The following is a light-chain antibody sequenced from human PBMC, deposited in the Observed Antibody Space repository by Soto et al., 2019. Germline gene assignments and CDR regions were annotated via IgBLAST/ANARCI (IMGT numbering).Light chain of an antibody. J-gene: IGKJ5*01. CDR1: ESFLQSDGKTY. V-gene: IGKV2D-29*01. Sequence: DIVMTQTPLYIAVTPCQPAYSSCKSSESFLQSDGKTYLYWYVQKPGQPPQLLIYEVSNRFSGVPDRFSGSGSGTDFTLKISRVEAEDVGVYYCMQSLQLPPGPTFGQGTRLEIK. CDR2: EVS. CDR3: MQSLQLPPGPT.